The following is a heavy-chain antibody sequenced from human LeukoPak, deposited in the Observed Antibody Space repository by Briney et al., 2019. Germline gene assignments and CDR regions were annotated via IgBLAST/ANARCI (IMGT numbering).Heavy chain of an antibody. CDR1: GYSFTSYW. CDR3: ARLGSGAVAVRYGMDV. D-gene: IGHD6-19*01. CDR2: NYPGDSDT. J-gene: IGHJ6*02. V-gene: IGHV5-51*01. Sequence: GESLRISCKGSGYSFTSYWIGWVRQMPGKGLEWMGINYPGDSDTRCSPCFQGQVTISADKSISTAYLQWSSLKASDTAMYYCARLGSGAVAVRYGMDVWGQGTTVTVPS.